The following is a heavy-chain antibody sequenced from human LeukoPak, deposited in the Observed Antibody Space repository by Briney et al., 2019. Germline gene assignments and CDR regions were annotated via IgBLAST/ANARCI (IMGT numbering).Heavy chain of an antibody. Sequence: PGGSLRLSCAASGFTFSSCAMHWVRQAPGKGLGWVAVISYDGTNKYYADSVKGRFTISRDNSKNTLYLQMNSLRAEDTAVYYCARGYYYDSSGLYFDYWGQGTLVTVSS. CDR3: ARGYYYDSSGLYFDY. V-gene: IGHV3-30*04. D-gene: IGHD3-22*01. CDR2: ISYDGTNK. CDR1: GFTFSSCA. J-gene: IGHJ4*02.